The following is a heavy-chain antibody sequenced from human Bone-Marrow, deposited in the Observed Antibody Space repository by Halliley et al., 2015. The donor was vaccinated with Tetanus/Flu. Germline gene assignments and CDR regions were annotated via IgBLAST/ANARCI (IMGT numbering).Heavy chain of an antibody. V-gene: IGHV3-48*03. Sequence: SLRLSCGSSGFIFSNHEINWVRQAPGKGLEWVSYISSSGGTTSYADSVKGRFTISRDDAESSVYLQMKSLRVEDTAVYFCARDDFSDFGGMNAFDMWGQGTMVSVS. CDR1: GFIFSNHE. CDR2: ISSSGGTT. J-gene: IGHJ3*02. CDR3: ARDDFSDFGGMNAFDM. D-gene: IGHD4-17*01.